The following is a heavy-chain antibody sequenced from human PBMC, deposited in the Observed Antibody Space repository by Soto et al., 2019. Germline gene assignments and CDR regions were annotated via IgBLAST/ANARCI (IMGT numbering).Heavy chain of an antibody. V-gene: IGHV4-31*03. CDR2: IYYSGYT. CDR3: ARDNNLARGLAADY. D-gene: IGHD1-20*01. CDR1: GGSISSSSYY. Sequence: QVQLQESGPGLVTPSQTLSLTCTVSGGSISSSSYYWSWIRQPPGKGLEWIGYIYYSGYTYYNPSLESRLSMSIDTSKNQFSLKLTSVTAADTAVYFCARDNNLARGLAADYWGQGTLVTVSS. J-gene: IGHJ4*02.